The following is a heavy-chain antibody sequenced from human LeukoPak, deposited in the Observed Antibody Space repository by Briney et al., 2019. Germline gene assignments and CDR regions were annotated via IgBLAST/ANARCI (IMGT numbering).Heavy chain of an antibody. Sequence: SQTLSLTCTVSGGSISSGGYYWSWIRQPPGKGLEWIGYIYHSGSTYYNPSLKSRVTISVDRSKNQFSLKLSSVTAADTAVYYCARDGDPVLEGGAFDIWGQGTMVTVSS. CDR2: IYHSGST. CDR1: GGSISSGGYY. J-gene: IGHJ3*02. V-gene: IGHV4-30-2*01. CDR3: ARDGDPVLEGGAFDI. D-gene: IGHD1-1*01.